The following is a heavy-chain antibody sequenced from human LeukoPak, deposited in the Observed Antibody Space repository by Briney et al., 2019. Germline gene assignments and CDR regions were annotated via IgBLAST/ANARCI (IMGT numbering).Heavy chain of an antibody. Sequence: GSSVKVSCKASGGTFSSYAISWVRQAPGQGLEWMGRIIPILDIANYAQKFQGRVTITADKSTSTAYMELSSLRSEDTAVYYCARAYYYDSSGYYPHDYWGQGTLVTVSS. CDR3: ARAYYYDSSGYYPHDY. D-gene: IGHD3-22*01. CDR2: IIPILDIA. CDR1: GGTFSSYA. V-gene: IGHV1-69*04. J-gene: IGHJ4*02.